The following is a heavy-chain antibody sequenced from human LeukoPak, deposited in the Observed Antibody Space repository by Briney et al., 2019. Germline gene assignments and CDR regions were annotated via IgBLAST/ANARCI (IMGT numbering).Heavy chain of an antibody. J-gene: IGHJ5*02. CDR3: ARNRLVGGFDP. Sequence: GGSLRLSCAASGFTFSSYDMHWVRQTTGKGLEWVSAIGTVGDTYYPGSVKGRFTISRENAKNSLYLQMNSLRAGDTAVYYCARNRLVGGFDPWGQGTLVTVSS. CDR2: IGTVGDT. CDR1: GFTFSSYD. D-gene: IGHD1-14*01. V-gene: IGHV3-13*01.